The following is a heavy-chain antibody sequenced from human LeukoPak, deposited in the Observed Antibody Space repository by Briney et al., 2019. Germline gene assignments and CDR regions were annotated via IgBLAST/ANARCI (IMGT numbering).Heavy chain of an antibody. CDR3: ARGQFLEWLLPGDYYYGMDV. J-gene: IGHJ6*02. Sequence: GASVKVSCKASGYTFTSYDINWVRQATGQGLEWMGWMNPNSGNTGYAQKFQGRVTMTRNTSISTAYMELSSLRSEDTAVYYCARGQFLEWLLPGDYYYGMDVWGQGTTVTLSS. D-gene: IGHD3-3*01. V-gene: IGHV1-8*01. CDR2: MNPNSGNT. CDR1: GYTFTSYD.